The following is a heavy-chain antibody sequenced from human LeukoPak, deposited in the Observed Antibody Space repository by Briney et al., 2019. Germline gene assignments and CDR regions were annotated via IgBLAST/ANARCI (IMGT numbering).Heavy chain of an antibody. CDR2: INSDGSST. CDR1: GFTFSSYW. D-gene: IGHD1-26*01. CDR3: AREDGSGSYFGY. V-gene: IGHV3-74*01. Sequence: GGSLRLSCAASGFTFSSYWMHWVRQAPGRGLVWVSRINSDGSSTSYADSVKGRFTISRDNAKNTLYLQMNSLRAEDTAVYYCAREDGSGSYFGYWGQGTLVTVSS. J-gene: IGHJ4*02.